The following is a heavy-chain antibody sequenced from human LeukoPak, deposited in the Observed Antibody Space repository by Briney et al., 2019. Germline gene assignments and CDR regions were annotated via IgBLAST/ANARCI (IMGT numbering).Heavy chain of an antibody. Sequence: ASVKVSCKSSGYTFTDYYVHWVRQAPGQGLEWMGRINPNSGDTNYEQNFQGRVTMSRDTSISTAYLELNSLIFDDTAVFYCARSTITTTAAGHFDLWGRGTLLTVSS. CDR2: INPNSGDT. CDR1: GYTFTDYY. V-gene: IGHV1-2*06. CDR3: ARSTITTTAAGHFDL. J-gene: IGHJ2*01. D-gene: IGHD6-13*01.